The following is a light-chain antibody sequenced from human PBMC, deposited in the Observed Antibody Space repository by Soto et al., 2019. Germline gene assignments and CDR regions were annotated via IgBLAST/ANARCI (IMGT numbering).Light chain of an antibody. CDR3: QQYNNYSRT. V-gene: IGKV1-5*03. J-gene: IGKJ1*01. Sequence: DIQMTQSPSTLSASVGDRVTITCRASQSISTWLAWYQQKPGEAPKLLIYAGSTLEGGVPPRFSGSGSGTEFTLTISSLQPDDFATFYCQQYNNYSRTFGQGTKVEVK. CDR2: AGS. CDR1: QSISTW.